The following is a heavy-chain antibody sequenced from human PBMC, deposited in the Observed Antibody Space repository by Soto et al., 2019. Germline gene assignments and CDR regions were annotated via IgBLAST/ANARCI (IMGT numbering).Heavy chain of an antibody. J-gene: IGHJ6*02. CDR3: ASLPLYSSGWILGYYGMDV. CDR2: ISYDGSNK. D-gene: IGHD6-19*01. V-gene: IGHV3-30-3*01. CDR1: GFTFSSYA. Sequence: QVQLVESGGGVVQPGRSLRLSCAASGFTFSSYAMHWVRQAPGKGLEWVAVISYDGSNKYYADSVKGRFTISRDNSKNTLYLQMNSLRAEDTAVYYCASLPLYSSGWILGYYGMDVWGQGTTVTVSS.